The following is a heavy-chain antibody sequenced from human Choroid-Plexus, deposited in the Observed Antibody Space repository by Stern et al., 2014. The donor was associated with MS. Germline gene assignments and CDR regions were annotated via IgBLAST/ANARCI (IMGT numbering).Heavy chain of an antibody. J-gene: IGHJ5*02. D-gene: IGHD2/OR15-2a*01. CDR1: GFTLGSCA. V-gene: IGHV3-30*18. Sequence: QVQLVESGGGVVQPGRPLRLSCVASGFTLGSCAMHWVRQAPGKGLEWVAGVSYDGSNKYYADSVKGRFTISRDNSQNTLYMQMSSLRPEDTAVYYCAKDRQYLTHFFDHWGQGSLVTVSS. CDR3: AKDRQYLTHFFDH. CDR2: VSYDGSNK.